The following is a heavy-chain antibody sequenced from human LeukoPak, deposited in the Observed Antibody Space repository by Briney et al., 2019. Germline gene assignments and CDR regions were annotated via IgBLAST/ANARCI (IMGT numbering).Heavy chain of an antibody. J-gene: IGHJ5*02. V-gene: IGHV3-23*01. CDR2: ISGSGEST. CDR3: YGDPTLSFDP. D-gene: IGHD4-17*01. CDR1: GVTFSSYA. Sequence: GGSLRLSCAASGVTFSSYAMSWVRQAPGKGLEWVSRISGSGESTYYADSVKGRVTISRDNSKHTLYLQMSSLRAEDTAVYYSYGDPTLSFDPWGQGTLVTVSS.